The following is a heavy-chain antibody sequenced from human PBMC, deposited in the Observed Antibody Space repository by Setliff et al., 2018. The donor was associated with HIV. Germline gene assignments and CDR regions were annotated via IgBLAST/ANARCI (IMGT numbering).Heavy chain of an antibody. D-gene: IGHD3-9*01. V-gene: IGHV4-59*11. CDR1: GGSISSHF. CDR2: VHHSGTT. Sequence: SETLSLTCTVSGGSISSHFWMWIRQPPGKGLEWIGYVHHSGTTNSKPSLRSRVTISVDTSKNQFALKLRSVTAADTAVYFCARKHLTNAFDYWGQGTLVTVSS. J-gene: IGHJ4*02. CDR3: ARKHLTNAFDY.